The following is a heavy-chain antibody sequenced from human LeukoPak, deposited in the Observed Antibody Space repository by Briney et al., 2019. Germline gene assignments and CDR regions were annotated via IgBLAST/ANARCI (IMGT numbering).Heavy chain of an antibody. CDR3: ARVGGSYEGFDY. CDR1: GYRFTSYG. Sequence: ASVKVSCKASGYRFTSYGIGWVRQAPGQGLEWMGWINPNSGGTNYAQKFQGRVTMTRDTSISTAYMELSRLRSDDTAVYYCARVGGSYEGFDYWGQGTLVTVSS. CDR2: INPNSGGT. V-gene: IGHV1-2*02. D-gene: IGHD1-26*01. J-gene: IGHJ4*02.